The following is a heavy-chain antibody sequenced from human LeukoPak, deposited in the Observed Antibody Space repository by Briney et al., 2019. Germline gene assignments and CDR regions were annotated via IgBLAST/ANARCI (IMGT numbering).Heavy chain of an antibody. D-gene: IGHD6-19*01. V-gene: IGHV4-34*01. CDR3: ARGRGAVAGTAYFQH. J-gene: IGHJ1*01. CDR1: GGSFSGYY. CDR2: INHSGST. Sequence: PSETLSLTCAVYGGSFSGYYWSWIRQPPGKGLEWIGEINHSGSTNYNPSLKSRVTISVDTSKNQFSLKLSSVTAADTAVYYCARGRGAVAGTAYFQHWGQGTLVTVSS.